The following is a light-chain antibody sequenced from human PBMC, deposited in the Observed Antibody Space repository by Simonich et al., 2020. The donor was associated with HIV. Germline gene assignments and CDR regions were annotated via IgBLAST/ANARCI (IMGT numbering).Light chain of an antibody. Sequence: QSALTQPASVSGSPGQSITISCTGTRRDFDNYKYVSWYQQHPGKAPKLMIYDVNERPSGVSNRFSAFKSGDTASLTISGLQAEDEADYYCSSYTNTNTWVFGGGTKLTVL. CDR3: SSYTNTNTWV. J-gene: IGLJ3*02. CDR2: DVN. CDR1: RRDFDNYKY. V-gene: IGLV2-14*01.